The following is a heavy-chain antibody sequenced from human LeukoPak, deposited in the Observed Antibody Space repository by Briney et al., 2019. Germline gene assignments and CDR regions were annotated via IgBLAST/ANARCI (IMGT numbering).Heavy chain of an antibody. Sequence: SETLSLTCTVSGGSVSSYYWSWIRQPPGKGLEWIGYIYYTGSINYQPSLKSRITMSVDTSKNQFSLKLSSVTAADTAVYYCARSNYCSGGSCFPPRFDPWGQGTLVTVSS. CDR3: ARSNYCSGGSCFPPRFDP. CDR1: GGSVSSYY. V-gene: IGHV4-59*08. J-gene: IGHJ5*02. CDR2: IYYTGSI. D-gene: IGHD2-15*01.